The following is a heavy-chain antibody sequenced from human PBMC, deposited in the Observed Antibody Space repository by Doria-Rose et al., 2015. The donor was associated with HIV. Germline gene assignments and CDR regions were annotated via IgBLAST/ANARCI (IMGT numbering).Heavy chain of an antibody. CDR2: IFSDDER. Sequence: QESGPALVKPTETLTLTCTVSGVSLSSPGMGVSWIRQPPGKALEWLANIFSDDERSYNTSLKSRLTISRGTSKSQVVITMTDMDPVDTATYYCARIKSSRWYHKYYFDFWGQGTLVIVSA. CDR1: GVSLSSPGMG. D-gene: IGHD6-13*01. V-gene: IGHV2-26*01. J-gene: IGHJ4*02. CDR3: ARIKSSRWYHKYYFDF.